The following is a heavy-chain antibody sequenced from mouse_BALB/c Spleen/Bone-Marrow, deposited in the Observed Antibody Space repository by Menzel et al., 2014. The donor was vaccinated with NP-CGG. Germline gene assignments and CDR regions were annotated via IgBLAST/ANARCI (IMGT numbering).Heavy chain of an antibody. D-gene: IGHD1-2*01. CDR1: GYTFTSYT. J-gene: IGHJ2*01. CDR2: FNPRGGYT. CDR3: AREGIATAYFDY. V-gene: IGHV1-4*02. Sequence: QVQLKQSASELARPGASVKLSCRASGYTFTSYTMQWVKQRPGQGLEWIGNFNPRGGYTDYNQKFKDRTALTADKSSSTGDMQLSRLRFEDSAFYYCAREGIATAYFDYWGQGTTLTVSS.